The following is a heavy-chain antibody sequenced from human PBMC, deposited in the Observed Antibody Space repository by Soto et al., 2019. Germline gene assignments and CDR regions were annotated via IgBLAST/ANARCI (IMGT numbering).Heavy chain of an antibody. J-gene: IGHJ2*01. CDR1: GYTFTSYA. D-gene: IGHD2-8*02. CDR2: INAGNGNT. CDR3: ASNTDPLGHWYFDL. V-gene: IGHV1-3*01. Sequence: GASVKVSCKASGYTFTSYAMHWVLQAPGQRLEWMGWINAGNGNTKYSQKFQGRVTITRDTSASTAYMELSSLRSEDTAVYYCASNTDPLGHWYFDLWGRGTLVTVSS.